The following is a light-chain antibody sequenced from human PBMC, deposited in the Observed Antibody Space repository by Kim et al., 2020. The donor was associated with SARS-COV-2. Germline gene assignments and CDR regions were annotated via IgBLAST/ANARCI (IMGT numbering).Light chain of an antibody. V-gene: IGLV1-47*01. CDR2: ANN. CDR1: SSNIGRNY. CDR3: AVWDASLKGWV. Sequence: QSVLTQPPPASGTPGQRVTISCSGSSSNIGRNYVYWYQQLPGMAPKLLIYANNQRPSGVPDRFSGSKSGTSASLAISGLRSEDEADYYCAVWDASLKGWVFGGGTQLTVL. J-gene: IGLJ3*02.